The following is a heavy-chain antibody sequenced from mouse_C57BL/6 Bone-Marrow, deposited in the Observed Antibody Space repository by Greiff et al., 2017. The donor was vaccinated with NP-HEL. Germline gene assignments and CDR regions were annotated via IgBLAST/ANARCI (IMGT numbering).Heavy chain of an antibody. V-gene: IGHV5-12*01. J-gene: IGHJ3*01. Sequence: EVQRVESGGGLVQPGGSLKLSCAASGFTFSDYYMYWVRQTPEKRLEWVAYISNGGGSTYYPDTVKGRFTISRDNAKNTLYLQMSRLKSEDTAMYYCARHQLGLSWFAYWGQGTLVTVSA. CDR3: ARHQLGLSWFAY. D-gene: IGHD4-1*02. CDR2: ISNGGGST. CDR1: GFTFSDYY.